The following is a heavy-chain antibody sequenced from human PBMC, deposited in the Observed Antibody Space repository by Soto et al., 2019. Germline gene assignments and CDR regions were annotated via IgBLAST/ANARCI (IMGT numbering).Heavy chain of an antibody. CDR1: EFTFSTYA. V-gene: IGHV3-23*01. D-gene: IGHD3-22*01. CDR3: AKVAYYYDSSGYLAPDY. Sequence: GGSLRLSCAASEFTFSTYAMTWVRQAPGRGLQWVSAISGSGGSTYYADSVKGRFTISRGNSKNTLYLQMNGLRAEDTAVYYCAKVAYYYDSSGYLAPDYWGQGTLVTVSS. J-gene: IGHJ4*02. CDR2: ISGSGGST.